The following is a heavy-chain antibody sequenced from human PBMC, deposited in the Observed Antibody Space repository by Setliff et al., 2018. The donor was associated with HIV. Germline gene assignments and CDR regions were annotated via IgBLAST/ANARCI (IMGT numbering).Heavy chain of an antibody. CDR2: IGAVGGPT. CDR3: ARGPRLAGY. J-gene: IGHJ4*02. CDR1: GFTFSSYA. Sequence: LRLSCAAPGFTFSSYAMGWVRQAPGKGLEWVSTIGAVGGPTHYAESVKGRFTISKDNSKNTLYLQMSSLRDEDTAVYYCARGPRLAGYWGQGTLVTVSS. V-gene: IGHV3-23*01. D-gene: IGHD3-3*02.